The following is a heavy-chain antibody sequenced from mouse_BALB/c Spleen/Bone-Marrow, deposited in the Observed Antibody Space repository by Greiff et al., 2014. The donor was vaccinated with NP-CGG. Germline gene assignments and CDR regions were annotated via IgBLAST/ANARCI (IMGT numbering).Heavy chain of an antibody. CDR1: GFNIKDTY. CDR3: ARFPYDYGGGDY. CDR2: IDPANGNT. V-gene: IGHV14-3*02. D-gene: IGHD2-4*01. J-gene: IGHJ2*01. Sequence: EVKVEESGAELVKPGASVKLSCTASGFNIKDTYMHWVKQRPEQGLEWIGRIDPANGNTKYDPKFQGKATITADTSSNTAYLQLSSLTSEDTAVYYCARFPYDYGGGDYRGQGTTLTVSS.